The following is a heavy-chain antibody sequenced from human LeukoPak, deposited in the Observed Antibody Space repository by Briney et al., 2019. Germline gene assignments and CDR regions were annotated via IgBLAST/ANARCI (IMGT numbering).Heavy chain of an antibody. J-gene: IGHJ6*02. D-gene: IGHD6-13*01. CDR3: AKDTPGSSWYNYHYGMDV. Sequence: GGSLRLSCAASGFTFSVYGMHWVRQAPGKGLEWVAVISYDGSNKYYADSVKGRSTISRDNSKNTLYLQMNSLRAEDTAMYYCAKDTPGSSWYNYHYGMDVWGQGTTVTVSS. V-gene: IGHV3-30*18. CDR1: GFTFSVYG. CDR2: ISYDGSNK.